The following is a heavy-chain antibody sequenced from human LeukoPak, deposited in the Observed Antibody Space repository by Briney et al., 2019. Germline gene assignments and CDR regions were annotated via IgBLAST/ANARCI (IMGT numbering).Heavy chain of an antibody. CDR1: GFTFSSYS. V-gene: IGHV3-48*01. D-gene: IGHD6-19*01. CDR2: IGISSSTI. CDR3: ARMTVSGRDNWFDP. Sequence: GSLRLSCAASGFTFSSYSMNWVRQAPGKGLEWVSYIGISSSTIDYAESVKGRFTISRDNSKNTLYLQMNSLRADDTAVYYCARMTVSGRDNWFDPWGQGTLVTVSS. J-gene: IGHJ5*02.